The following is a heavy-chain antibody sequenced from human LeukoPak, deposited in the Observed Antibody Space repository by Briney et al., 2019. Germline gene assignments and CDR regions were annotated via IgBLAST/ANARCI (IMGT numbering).Heavy chain of an antibody. CDR2: IYYSGST. D-gene: IGHD2-2*01. CDR1: GGSISSGDYY. J-gene: IGHJ6*02. V-gene: IGHV4-30-4*01. CDR3: ARDIVVVPAAIGYGMDV. Sequence: SQTLSLTCTVSGGSISSGDYYWSWIRQPPGKGLEWIGYIYYSGSTYYNPSLKSRVTISVDTSKNQFSLKLSSVTAADTAVYYCARDIVVVPAAIGYGMDVWGQGTTVTVSS.